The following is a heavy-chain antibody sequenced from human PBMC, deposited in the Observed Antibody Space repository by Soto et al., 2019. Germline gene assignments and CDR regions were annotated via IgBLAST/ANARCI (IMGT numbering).Heavy chain of an antibody. Sequence: QVQLVQSGAEVKKPGSSVKVSCKASGGTFSSYAVSWVRLAPGQGLEWMGGIVPILGTANYAQKFQGRVTITADESTSTAYMELSSLRSEDTAVYYCARGRWFGELSTRLFFDAFDIWGQGTMVTVSS. V-gene: IGHV1-69*01. D-gene: IGHD3-10*01. CDR3: ARGRWFGELSTRLFFDAFDI. J-gene: IGHJ3*02. CDR2: IVPILGTA. CDR1: GGTFSSYA.